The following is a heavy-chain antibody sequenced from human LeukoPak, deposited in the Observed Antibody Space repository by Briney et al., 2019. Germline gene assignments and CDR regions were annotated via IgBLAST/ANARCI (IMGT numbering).Heavy chain of an antibody. V-gene: IGHV4-38-2*02. CDR3: ARDYDFWSGYYKGYYMDV. CDR1: GYSISSGYY. CDR2: LYHSGST. J-gene: IGHJ6*03. D-gene: IGHD3-3*01. Sequence: SETLSLTCAVSGYSISSGYYWGWIRQPPGRGLEWIGSLYHSGSTYYNPSLKSRVTISVDTSKNQFSLRLTSVTAADTAVYYCARDYDFWSGYYKGYYMDVWGKGTTVTVSS.